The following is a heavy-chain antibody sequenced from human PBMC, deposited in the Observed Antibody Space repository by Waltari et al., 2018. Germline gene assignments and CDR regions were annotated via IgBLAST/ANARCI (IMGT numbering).Heavy chain of an antibody. J-gene: IGHJ6*03. D-gene: IGHD4-17*01. CDR1: GFTFSDYG. Sequence: QVQLVESGGGVVQPGRSLRLSCAASGFTFSDYGMHWVRQTPGKGLEWVAVIWHDGSKKYYADSVKGRFTISRDNSKNTLYLQMNSLRPEDTAMYFCAKDTGRYYYYMDVWGKGTTVTVSS. V-gene: IGHV3-30*18. CDR2: IWHDGSKK. CDR3: AKDTGRYYYYMDV.